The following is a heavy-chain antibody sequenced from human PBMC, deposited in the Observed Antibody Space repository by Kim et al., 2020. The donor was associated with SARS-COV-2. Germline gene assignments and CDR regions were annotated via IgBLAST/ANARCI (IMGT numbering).Heavy chain of an antibody. CDR3: ARSGPLYDSSGYLNHGLDY. J-gene: IGHJ4*02. D-gene: IGHD3-22*01. CDR2: IYYSGST. Sequence: SETLSLTCTVSGGSISSSSYYWGWIRQPPGKGLEWIGSIYYSGSTYYNPSLKSRVTISVDTSKNQFSLKLSSVTAADTAVYYCARSGPLYDSSGYLNHGLDYWGQGTLVTVSS. V-gene: IGHV4-39*01. CDR1: GGSISSSSYY.